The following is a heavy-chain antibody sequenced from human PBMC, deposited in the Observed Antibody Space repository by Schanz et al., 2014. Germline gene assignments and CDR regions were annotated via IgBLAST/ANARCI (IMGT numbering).Heavy chain of an antibody. D-gene: IGHD2-2*01. J-gene: IGHJ4*02. CDR2: ISGSGGST. V-gene: IGHV3-23*04. Sequence: VQMVESGGGVVQPGRSLRLSCAASGFIFSSYSMNWVRQVPGKGLEWVSAISGSGGSTYYADSVKGRFTISRDNSKNTLYLQMNSLRAEDTAVYYCAKDLLYGAPMPLNHLDYWGQGTLVTVSS. CDR3: AKDLLYGAPMPLNHLDY. CDR1: GFIFSSYS.